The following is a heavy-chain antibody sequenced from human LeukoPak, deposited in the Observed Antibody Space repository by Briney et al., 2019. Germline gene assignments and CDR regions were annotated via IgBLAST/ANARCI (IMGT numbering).Heavy chain of an antibody. CDR3: ARQKNLAIVVVPAAIGWFDP. Sequence: PSETLSLTCTVSGGSISSSSYYWGWLRQPPGKGLEWIGSIYYSGSTYYNPSLKSRVTISVDTSKNQFSLKLSSVTAADTAVYYCARQKNLAIVVVPAAIGWFDPWGQGTLVTVSS. V-gene: IGHV4-39*01. D-gene: IGHD2-2*02. CDR2: IYYSGST. CDR1: GGSISSSSYY. J-gene: IGHJ5*02.